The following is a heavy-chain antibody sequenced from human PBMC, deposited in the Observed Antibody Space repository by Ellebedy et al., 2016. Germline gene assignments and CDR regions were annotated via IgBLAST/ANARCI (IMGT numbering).Heavy chain of an antibody. D-gene: IGHD1-26*01. V-gene: IGHV3-11*01. CDR1: GFTFSDYY. CDR2: ISSSGSTI. Sequence: GGSLRLSCAASGFTFSDYYMSWIRQAPGKGLEWISYISSSGSTIYFADSVKGRFTISRDNARNSLFLQMSSLRAGDTAVYYCASVVGATMEASSFDYWGQGTLVTVSS. J-gene: IGHJ4*02. CDR3: ASVVGATMEASSFDY.